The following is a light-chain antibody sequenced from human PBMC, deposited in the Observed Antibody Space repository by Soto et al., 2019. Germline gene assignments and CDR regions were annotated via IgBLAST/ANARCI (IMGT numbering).Light chain of an antibody. CDR3: QQYNTYFSLT. Sequence: ILMTHSPSTLSASSVYRFTINCRSSQTISSWVAWYQQKPGRAPKLLIYKASSLETGVPSRFSGSGSGTEFTLTISGLQPDDFASYYCQQYNTYFSLTFGGGTKVDIK. V-gene: IGKV1-5*03. CDR2: KAS. J-gene: IGKJ4*01. CDR1: QTISSW.